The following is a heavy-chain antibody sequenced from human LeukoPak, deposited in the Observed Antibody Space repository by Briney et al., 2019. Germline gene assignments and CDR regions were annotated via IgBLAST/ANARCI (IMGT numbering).Heavy chain of an antibody. Sequence: GGSLRLSCAASGFTFTSYGISWVRQAPGQGLEWVGWISAYNGNTNYAQKLQGRVTMTTDTSTSTAYMELRSLRSDDTAVYYCARDQDVLRFLEWLAIPIYYYYGMDVWGQGTTVTVSS. CDR1: GFTFTSYG. V-gene: IGHV1-18*01. D-gene: IGHD3-3*01. J-gene: IGHJ6*02. CDR3: ARDQDVLRFLEWLAIPIYYYYGMDV. CDR2: ISAYNGNT.